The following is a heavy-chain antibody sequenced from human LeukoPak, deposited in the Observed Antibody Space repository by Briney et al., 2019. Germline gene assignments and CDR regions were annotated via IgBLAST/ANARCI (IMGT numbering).Heavy chain of an antibody. J-gene: IGHJ4*02. CDR2: IIPMVGVK. Sequence: SVKVSCKASGGSLSGYSIGLVRQAPGQGLEWMGRIIPMVGVKKYAQKFQGRLTITADKSTNTAYMELTGLTSEDTAVYYCARRVPLVNWGQGTLVTVSS. CDR1: GGSLSGYS. V-gene: IGHV1-69*02. D-gene: IGHD1-26*01. CDR3: ARRVPLVN.